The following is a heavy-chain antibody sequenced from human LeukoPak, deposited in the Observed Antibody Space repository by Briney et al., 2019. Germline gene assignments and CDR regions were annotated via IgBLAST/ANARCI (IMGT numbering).Heavy chain of an antibody. D-gene: IGHD2-15*01. Sequence: ASVKVSCKASGYTFTGYYMHWVRQAPGQGLEWMGWINPNSGGTNYAQKFQGRVTMTRDTSISTAYMELSRLRSDDTAVYYCARGVGYCSGGSCYPDYYYYYYMDVWGKGTTVTVSS. V-gene: IGHV1-2*02. CDR2: INPNSGGT. CDR1: GYTFTGYY. CDR3: ARGVGYCSGGSCYPDYYYYYYMDV. J-gene: IGHJ6*03.